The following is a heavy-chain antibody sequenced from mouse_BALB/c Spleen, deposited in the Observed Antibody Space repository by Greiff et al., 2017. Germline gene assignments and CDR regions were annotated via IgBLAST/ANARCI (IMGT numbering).Heavy chain of an antibody. CDR1: GYTFTSYY. Sequence: QVHVKQSGAELVRPGASVKMSCKASGYTFTSYYIHWVKQRPGQGLEWIGWIYPGDGSTKYNEKFKGKTTLTADKSSSTAYMLLSSLTSEDSAIYFCAAYYYGSSYYAMDYWGQGTSVTVSS. CDR3: AAYYYGSSYYAMDY. D-gene: IGHD1-1*01. J-gene: IGHJ4*01. CDR2: IYPGDGST. V-gene: IGHV1S56*01.